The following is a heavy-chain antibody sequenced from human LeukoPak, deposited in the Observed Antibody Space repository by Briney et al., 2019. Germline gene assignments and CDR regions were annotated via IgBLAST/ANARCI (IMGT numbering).Heavy chain of an antibody. Sequence: SETLSLTCAVYGGSFSGYYWSWIRQPPGRGLEWIGEINHSGITKYNPSIKSRVTISVDTSKNQFSLKLSSVTAADTAVYYCARLNLLGYCTNDICPGGGVPFDYWGQGTLVTVSS. CDR2: INHSGIT. V-gene: IGHV4-34*01. D-gene: IGHD2-8*01. CDR1: GGSFSGYY. J-gene: IGHJ4*02. CDR3: ARLNLLGYCTNDICPGGGVPFDY.